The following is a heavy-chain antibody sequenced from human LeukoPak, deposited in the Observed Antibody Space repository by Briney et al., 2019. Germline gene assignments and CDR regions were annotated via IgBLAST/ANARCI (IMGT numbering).Heavy chain of an antibody. Sequence: SETLSLTCAVSGYSISSGYDWGWIRQPPGKGLEWIGSIYHSGSTYYNPSLKSRVTISVDTSKNQFSLKLSSVTAADTAVYYCARTRTARGDYFDYWGQGTLVTVSS. D-gene: IGHD2-2*01. CDR2: IYHSGST. CDR3: ARTRTARGDYFDY. V-gene: IGHV4-38-2*01. J-gene: IGHJ4*02. CDR1: GYSISSGYD.